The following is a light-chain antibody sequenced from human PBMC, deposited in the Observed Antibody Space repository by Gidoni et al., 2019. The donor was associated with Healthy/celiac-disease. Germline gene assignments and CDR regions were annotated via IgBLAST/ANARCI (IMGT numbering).Light chain of an antibody. CDR2: GNS. CDR3: QSYDSSLSLVV. J-gene: IGLJ2*01. Sequence: HSVMTQPTSEAGDPGQRVTISCTGSRSHIGAGYDVHWYQQLPGTAPKLLIYGNSNRPSGVPDRFSGSKSGTSASLAITGLQAEDEADYYCQSYDSSLSLVVFGGGTKLTVL. V-gene: IGLV1-40*01. CDR1: RSHIGAGYD.